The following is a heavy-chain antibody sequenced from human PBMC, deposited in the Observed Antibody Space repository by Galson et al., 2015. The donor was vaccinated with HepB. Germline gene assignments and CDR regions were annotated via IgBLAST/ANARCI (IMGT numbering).Heavy chain of an antibody. V-gene: IGHV3-30*18. D-gene: IGHD5-12*01. CDR3: AKNLGYSGYGPDY. J-gene: IGHJ4*02. CDR2: ISYDGSNK. CDR1: GFTFSSYG. Sequence: SLRLSCAASGFTFSSYGMHWVRQAPGKGLEWVAVISYDGSNKYYADSAKGRFTISRDNSKNTLYLQMNSLRAEDTAVYYCAKNLGYSGYGPDYWGQGTLVTVSS.